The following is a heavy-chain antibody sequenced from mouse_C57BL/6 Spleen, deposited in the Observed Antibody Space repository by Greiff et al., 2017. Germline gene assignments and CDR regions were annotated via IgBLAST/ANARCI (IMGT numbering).Heavy chain of an antibody. CDR1: GYTFTEYT. Sequence: VQLQESGAELVKPGASVKLSCKASGYTFTEYTIHWVKQRPGQGLDWIGWFYPGSGSIKYNEKFKDKATLTADKSSTTVYMELSRLTSEDSAVYFCARHGYYGNYLWYFDVWGTGTTGTVSS. J-gene: IGHJ1*03. D-gene: IGHD2-1*01. V-gene: IGHV1-62-2*01. CDR2: FYPGSGSI. CDR3: ARHGYYGNYLWYFDV.